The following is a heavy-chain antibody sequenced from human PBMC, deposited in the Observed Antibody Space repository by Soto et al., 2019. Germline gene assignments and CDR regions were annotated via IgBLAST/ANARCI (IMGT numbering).Heavy chain of an antibody. J-gene: IGHJ5*01. CDR3: ARNWHRRFDS. CDR2: IIPLLGTP. CDR1: VGTFSSHA. V-gene: IGHV1-69*01. Sequence: QVHLVQSGAQVRKPGSSVKVSCKASVGTFSSHAFTWVRQAPGHGPEYMGGIIPLLGTPNYAQNFQGRVTITADGATSTVYLELASLRSDDTAVYYCARNWHRRFDSWGQGTLVTVSS.